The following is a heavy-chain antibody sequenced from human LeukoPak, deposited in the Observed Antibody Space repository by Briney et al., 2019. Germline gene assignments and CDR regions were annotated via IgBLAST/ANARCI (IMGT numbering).Heavy chain of an antibody. CDR2: IYYSGSA. CDR1: GGSINYYY. Sequence: SETLSLTCTVSGGSINYYYWSWIRQPPGKGLEWIGYIYYSGSANYNPSLKSRVSTSVDTSKNHFSLKLSSVTAADTAVYYCARATQGAFDIWGQGTMVTVSS. CDR3: ARATQGAFDI. V-gene: IGHV4-59*01. J-gene: IGHJ3*02.